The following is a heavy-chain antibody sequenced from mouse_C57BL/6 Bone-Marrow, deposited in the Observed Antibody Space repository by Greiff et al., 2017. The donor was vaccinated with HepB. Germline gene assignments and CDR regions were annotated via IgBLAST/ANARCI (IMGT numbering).Heavy chain of an antibody. CDR3: ASYGSSSNWYFDV. CDR2: IDPEDGET. D-gene: IGHD1-1*01. CDR1: GFNIKDYY. Sequence: VQLQQSGAELVKPGASVKLSCTASGFNIKDYYMHWVKQRTEQGLEWIGRIDPEDGETKYAPNFQGKATITADTSSNTAYLQLSSLTSEDTAVYYCASYGSSSNWYFDVWGTGTTVTVSS. V-gene: IGHV14-2*01. J-gene: IGHJ1*03.